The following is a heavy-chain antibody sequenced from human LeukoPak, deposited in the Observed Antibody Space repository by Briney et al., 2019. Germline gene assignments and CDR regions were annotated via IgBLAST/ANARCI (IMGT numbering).Heavy chain of an antibody. V-gene: IGHV1-2*02. CDR2: INPNSGGT. D-gene: IGHD6-19*01. CDR1: GYTFTAFY. Sequence: ASVTVSCKASGYTFTAFYMHWMRQAPGQGLEWMGWINPNSGGTNYAQNFQGRVTMTRDTSISTVYMDLTSLRSDDTAVYYCASVYSTGWNFEYWGQGTLVTVSS. J-gene: IGHJ4*02. CDR3: ASVYSTGWNFEY.